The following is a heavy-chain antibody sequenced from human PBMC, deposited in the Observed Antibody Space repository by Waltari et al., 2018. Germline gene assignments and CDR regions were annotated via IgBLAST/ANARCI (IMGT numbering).Heavy chain of an antibody. CDR2: INHCGNT. CDR3: AREGSSPLYFDS. J-gene: IGHJ4*02. V-gene: IGHV4-34*01. D-gene: IGHD2-15*01. Sequence: QVQLQQWGAGLLKPSETLSLTCAVYGESFSGYYWSWVRQPPGKGLEWIGEINHCGNTHYNPSLKSRVTISVDTSKNQFSLKLTSVTAADTALYYCAREGSSPLYFDSWGQGTLVTVSS. CDR1: GESFSGYY.